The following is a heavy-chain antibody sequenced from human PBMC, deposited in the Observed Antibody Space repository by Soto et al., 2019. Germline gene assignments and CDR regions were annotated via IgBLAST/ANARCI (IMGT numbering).Heavy chain of an antibody. CDR2: IYYSGST. CDR1: GGSISSYY. CDR3: ARQPYYDILTGYYPYYYYGMDV. D-gene: IGHD3-9*01. J-gene: IGHJ6*02. V-gene: IGHV4-59*08. Sequence: PSETLSLTCTVSGGSISSYYWSWIRQPPGKGLEWIGYIYYSGSTNYNPSLKSRVTISVDTSKNQFSLKLSSVTAADTAVYYCARQPYYDILTGYYPYYYYGMDVWGQGTTVTVSS.